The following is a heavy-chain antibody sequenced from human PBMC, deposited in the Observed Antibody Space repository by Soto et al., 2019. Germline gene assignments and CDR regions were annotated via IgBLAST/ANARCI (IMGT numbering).Heavy chain of an antibody. J-gene: IGHJ4*02. CDR3: ASSGTYSSSWYAAGY. D-gene: IGHD6-13*01. CDR1: GYSFTSYW. V-gene: IGHV5-51*01. CDR2: IYPGDSDT. Sequence: GESLKISCKGSGYSFTSYWIGWVRQMPGKGLEWMGIIYPGDSDTRYSPSFQGQVTISADKSISTAYLQWRSLKDSDTAMYYCASSGTYSSSWYAAGYWGQGPLLTGSA.